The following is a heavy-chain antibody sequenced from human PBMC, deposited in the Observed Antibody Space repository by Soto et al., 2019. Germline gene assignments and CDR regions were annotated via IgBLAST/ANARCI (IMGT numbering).Heavy chain of an antibody. D-gene: IGHD1-1*01. Sequence: ASVKVSCKTSGYPFTDYFIHWVRQAPGQGLEWMGIISLYHHSTSYAQKFQGRLTVTADTSTTTVYMELSSLRSEDTAVYYCARESQLELSFYYGMDVWG. CDR2: ISLYHHST. J-gene: IGHJ6*02. V-gene: IGHV1-46*01. CDR3: ARESQLELSFYYGMDV. CDR1: GYPFTDYF.